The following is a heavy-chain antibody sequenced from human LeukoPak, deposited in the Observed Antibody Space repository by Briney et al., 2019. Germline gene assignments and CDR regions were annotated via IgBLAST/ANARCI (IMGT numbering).Heavy chain of an antibody. CDR3: ARDAVYGSGSPFDY. Sequence: NPSETLSLTCAVSGGSISSGGYSWSWIRQPPGKGLEWIGYIYHSGSTYYNPSLKSRVTISVDRSKNQFSLKLSSVTAADTAVYYCARDAVYGSGSPFDYWGQGTLVTVSS. CDR2: IYHSGST. CDR1: GGSISSGGYS. V-gene: IGHV4-30-2*01. D-gene: IGHD3-10*01. J-gene: IGHJ4*02.